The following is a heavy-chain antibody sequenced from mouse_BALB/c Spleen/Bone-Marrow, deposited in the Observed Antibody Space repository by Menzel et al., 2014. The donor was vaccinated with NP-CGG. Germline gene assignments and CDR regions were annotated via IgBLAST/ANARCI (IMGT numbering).Heavy chain of an antibody. CDR2: IYPSDSYT. Sequence: QVQLQQSGAELVRPGASVKLSCKASGYTFTSYWINWVKQRPGQGLEWIGNIYPSDSYTNYNQKFKDKATLTVDKSSSTAYMQLCSPTSEDSAVYYCTRSGYGSSSLDYWGQETTLTVSS. CDR3: TRSGYGSSSLDY. CDR1: GYTFTSYW. D-gene: IGHD1-1*01. V-gene: IGHV1-69*02. J-gene: IGHJ2*01.